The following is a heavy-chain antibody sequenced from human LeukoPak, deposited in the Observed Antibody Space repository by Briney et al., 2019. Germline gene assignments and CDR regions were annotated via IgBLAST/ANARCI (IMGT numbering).Heavy chain of an antibody. CDR3: ARDGSAAGAPNAFDI. CDR2: ISPNSGGT. D-gene: IGHD6-13*01. V-gene: IGHV1-2*02. Sequence: ASVKVSCKAAGYTFTGYYMHWVRQAPGQGLEWMGWISPNSGGTNYAQRFQGRVTMTRDTSISTAYMELSRLRSDDTAVYYCARDGSAAGAPNAFDIWGQGTMVTVSS. CDR1: GYTFTGYY. J-gene: IGHJ3*02.